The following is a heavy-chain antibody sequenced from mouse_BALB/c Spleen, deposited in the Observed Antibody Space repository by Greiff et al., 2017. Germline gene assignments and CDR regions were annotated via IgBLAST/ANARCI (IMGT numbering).Heavy chain of an antibody. CDR3: ARRGWLLRNYYAMDY. D-gene: IGHD2-3*01. CDR1: GFTFSDYY. Sequence: EVKLMESGGGLVKPGGSLKLSCAASGFTFSDYYMYWVRQTPEKRLEWVATISDGGSYTYYPDSVKGRFTISRDNAKNNLYLQMSSLKSEDTAMYYCARRGWLLRNYYAMDYWGQGTSVTVSS. J-gene: IGHJ4*01. V-gene: IGHV5-4*02. CDR2: ISDGGSYT.